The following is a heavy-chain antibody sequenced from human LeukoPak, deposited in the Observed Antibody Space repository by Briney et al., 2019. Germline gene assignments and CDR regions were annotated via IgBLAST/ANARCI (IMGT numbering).Heavy chain of an antibody. D-gene: IGHD4-23*01. V-gene: IGHV3-7*01. CDR2: IQQDGSEK. Sequence: PGGSLRPSCAASGFTFSSYWMSWVRQAPGKGLEWVANIQQDGSEKYYVDSVKDRFTISRDNAKNSLYLQMNSLRAEDSAVYYCAREAAVVTPRYSYHYFYMDVWGKGTTVTVSS. J-gene: IGHJ6*03. CDR3: AREAAVVTPRYSYHYFYMDV. CDR1: GFTFSSYW.